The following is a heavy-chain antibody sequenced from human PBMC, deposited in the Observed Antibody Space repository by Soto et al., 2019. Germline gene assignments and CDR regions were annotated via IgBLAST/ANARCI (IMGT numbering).Heavy chain of an antibody. J-gene: IGHJ6*02. CDR3: ARVPDV. CDR2: IYHSGST. V-gene: IGHV4-30-2*01. Sequence: PSETLSLTCTVSSGSISSTVYSWTWIRQPPGKGLEWIGYIYHSGSTYYNPSLKSRVTISADRSKNQFSLKLNSVTAADTAVYYCARVPDVWGQGTTVTGSS. CDR1: SGSISSTVYS.